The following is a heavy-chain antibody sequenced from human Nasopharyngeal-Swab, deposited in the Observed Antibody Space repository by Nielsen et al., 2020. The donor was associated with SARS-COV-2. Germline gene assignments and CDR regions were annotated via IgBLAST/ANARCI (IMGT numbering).Heavy chain of an antibody. V-gene: IGHV4-34*01. CDR2: INHSGST. D-gene: IGHD6-6*01. CDR1: GWSFSGYY. J-gene: IGHJ6*02. Sequence: SETLSLTCAVYGWSFSGYYWSWIRQPPGKGLEWIGEINHSGSTNYNPSPKSRVTISVDTSKNQFSLKLSSVTAADTAVYYCARGRGSIAARHWYYGMDVWGQGTTVTVSS. CDR3: ARGRGSIAARHWYYGMDV.